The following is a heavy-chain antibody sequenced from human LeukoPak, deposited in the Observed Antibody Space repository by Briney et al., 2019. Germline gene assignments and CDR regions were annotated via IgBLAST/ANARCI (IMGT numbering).Heavy chain of an antibody. CDR2: INHSGST. V-gene: IGHV4-34*01. CDR1: GGSFSGYY. CDR3: ARPTRRCSYGQLYYFDY. Sequence: PSETLSLTCAVYGGSFSGYYWSWIRQPPGKGLEWIGEINHSGSTNYNPSLKSRVTISVDTSKNQFSLKLSSVTAADTAVYYCARPTRRCSYGQLYYFDYWGQGTLVTVSS. J-gene: IGHJ4*02. D-gene: IGHD5-18*01.